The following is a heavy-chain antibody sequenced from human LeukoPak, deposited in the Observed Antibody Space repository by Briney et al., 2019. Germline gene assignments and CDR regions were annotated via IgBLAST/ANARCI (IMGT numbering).Heavy chain of an antibody. D-gene: IGHD3-16*01. Sequence: ASVKVSCKASGGTFSRNAVSWVRQAPGQGLEWMGGIIPIFGTANYAQKFQGRVTITADGSTSTAYMELSSLRSEDTAVYYCARDSGFPHDPFDYWGQGTLVTVSS. CDR1: GGTFSRNA. V-gene: IGHV1-69*13. J-gene: IGHJ4*02. CDR2: IIPIFGTA. CDR3: ARDSGFPHDPFDY.